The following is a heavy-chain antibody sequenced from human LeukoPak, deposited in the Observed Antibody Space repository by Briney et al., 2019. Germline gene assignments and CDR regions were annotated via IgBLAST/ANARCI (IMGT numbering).Heavy chain of an antibody. CDR1: GYTFTGSY. V-gene: IGHV1-2*02. CDR2: INPNSGGT. Sequence: ASVKVSCKASGYTFTGSYIHWVRQAPGQGLEWMGWINPNSGGTNYAQKFQGRVTMTRDTSISTAYMELSRLRSDDTVVYYRARGKGITMIVAHWGQGTLVTVSS. D-gene: IGHD3-22*01. J-gene: IGHJ4*02. CDR3: ARGKGITMIVAH.